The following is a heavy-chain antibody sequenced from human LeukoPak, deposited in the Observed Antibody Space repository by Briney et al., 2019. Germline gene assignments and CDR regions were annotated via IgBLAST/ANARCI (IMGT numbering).Heavy chain of an antibody. CDR3: VGNYLGY. J-gene: IGHJ4*02. CDR1: GFTFSNAW. Sequence: GGSLRLSCAASGFTFSNAWMSWARQAPGKGLEWLAHIERQSNGGTRNYAAPVKDRFTISRDDSQNTLYLQMNSPTTEDTAVYYCVGNYLGYWGQGTLVTVSS. V-gene: IGHV3-15*04. CDR2: IERQSNGGTR. D-gene: IGHD3-10*01.